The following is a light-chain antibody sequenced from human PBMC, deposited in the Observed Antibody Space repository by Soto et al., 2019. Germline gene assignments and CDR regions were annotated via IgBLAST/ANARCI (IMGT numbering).Light chain of an antibody. CDR3: QQYNNWPPWT. V-gene: IGKV3-15*01. CDR2: GAS. CDR1: QSVSSN. J-gene: IGKJ1*01. Sequence: DIVMMQSPATLSVSPGERATLSCRASQSVSSNLAWYQQKPGQAPRLLIYGASTRATGIPARFSGSGSGTEFTLTISSLQSEDFAVYYCQQYNNWPPWTFGQGTKVDIK.